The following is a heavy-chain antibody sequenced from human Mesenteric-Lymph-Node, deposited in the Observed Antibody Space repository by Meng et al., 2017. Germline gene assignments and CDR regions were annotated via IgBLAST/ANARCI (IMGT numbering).Heavy chain of an antibody. CDR3: ARAAGWLVEMEHFDY. J-gene: IGHJ4*02. Sequence: ASVKVSCKASGYTFTSYGISWVRQAPGQGLEWMGWISAYNGNTNYAQKLQGRVTMTTDTSTSTAYMELSSLRSEDTAVYYCARAAGWLVEMEHFDYWGQGTLVTVSS. CDR1: GYTFTSYG. CDR2: ISAYNGNT. D-gene: IGHD6-19*01. V-gene: IGHV1-18*01.